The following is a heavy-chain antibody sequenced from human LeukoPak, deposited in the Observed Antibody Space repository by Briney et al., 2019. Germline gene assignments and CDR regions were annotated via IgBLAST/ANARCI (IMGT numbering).Heavy chain of an antibody. CDR1: DDSITMYY. CDR2: IYYRGST. Sequence: SETLSLTCTVSDDSITMYYWTWIRQPPGKGLEWIGYIYYRGSTKYNPSLKSRVTISVDTSKNQFSLKLSSVTAADTAVYYCARVTGYMIEDYFDYWGQGTLVTVSS. V-gene: IGHV4-59*01. CDR3: ARVTGYMIEDYFDY. D-gene: IGHD3-22*01. J-gene: IGHJ4*02.